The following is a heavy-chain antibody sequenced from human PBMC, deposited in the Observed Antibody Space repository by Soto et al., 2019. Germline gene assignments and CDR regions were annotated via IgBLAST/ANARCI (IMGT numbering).Heavy chain of an antibody. CDR1: GGSISSYY. J-gene: IGHJ4*02. Sequence: QVQLQESGPGLVKPSETLSLTCTVSGGSISSYYWSWIRQPPGKGLEWIGYIYYSGSTNYNPSLKSRVTISVDTSKNQFSLKLSSVTAADTAVYYCARIPHMEIFDYWGQGTLVTVSS. CDR2: IYYSGST. CDR3: ARIPHMEIFDY. D-gene: IGHD2-21*01. V-gene: IGHV4-59*01.